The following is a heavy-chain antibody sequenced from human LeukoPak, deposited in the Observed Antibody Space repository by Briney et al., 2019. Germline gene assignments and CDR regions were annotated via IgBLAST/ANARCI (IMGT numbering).Heavy chain of an antibody. CDR1: GYTFTSYG. V-gene: IGHV1-18*01. Sequence: VASVKVSCKASGYTFTSYGISWVRQAPGQGLEWMGWISAYNGNTNYAQKLQGRVTMTTDTSTSTAYMELRSLRSDDTAVYYCARDDSPCGSCYSSNAFDIWGQGTMVTVSS. CDR3: ARDDSPCGSCYSSNAFDI. D-gene: IGHD2-15*01. CDR2: ISAYNGNT. J-gene: IGHJ3*02.